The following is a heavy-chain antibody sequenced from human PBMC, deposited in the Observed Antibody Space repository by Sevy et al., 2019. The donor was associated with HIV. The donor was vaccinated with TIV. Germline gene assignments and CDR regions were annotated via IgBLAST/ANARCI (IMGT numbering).Heavy chain of an antibody. CDR3: AHETFGRFES. V-gene: IGHV3-7*01. D-gene: IGHD3-16*01. Sequence: GGSLRLSCAASGFSFSANWMNWVRQAPGKGLEWVANIKGDGSHKHYVDSVEGRFTISRDNAKNVLYLQMNSLRVEDTAVYYCAHETFGRFESWGQGTLVTVSS. J-gene: IGHJ4*02. CDR1: GFSFSANW. CDR2: IKGDGSHK.